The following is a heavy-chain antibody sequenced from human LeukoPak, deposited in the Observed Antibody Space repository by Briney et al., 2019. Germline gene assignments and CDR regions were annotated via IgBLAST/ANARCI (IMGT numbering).Heavy chain of an antibody. CDR1: GFTFSTYA. J-gene: IGHJ3*02. CDR3: AKFAYNWNAPDGFDM. D-gene: IGHD1-1*01. V-gene: IGHV3-23*01. CDR2: LCGSGGST. Sequence: RGSLILSYAAAGFTFSTYAISSLGQAPRHGLSFFSPLCGSGGSTYYADSVKGRFTISRDNSKNTLYLQMNSLRTDDTSVYFCAKFAYNWNAPDGFDMWGQGTMVIVSS.